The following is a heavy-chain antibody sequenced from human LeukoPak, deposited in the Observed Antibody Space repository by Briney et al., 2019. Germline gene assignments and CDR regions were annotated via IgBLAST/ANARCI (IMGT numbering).Heavy chain of an antibody. CDR2: ISGSGGST. D-gene: IGHD6-13*01. J-gene: IGHJ4*02. Sequence: QPGGSLRRSCAASGFTFSSYAMSWVRQAPGKGLEWVSAISGSGGSTYYADSVKGRFTISRDNSKNTLYLQMNSLRAEDTAVYYCTRGPGSTWYSDYWGQGTLVTVSS. CDR1: GFTFSSYA. V-gene: IGHV3-23*01. CDR3: TRGPGSTWYSDY.